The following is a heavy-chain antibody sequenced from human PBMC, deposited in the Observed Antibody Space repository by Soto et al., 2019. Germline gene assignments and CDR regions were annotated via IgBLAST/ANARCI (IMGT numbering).Heavy chain of an antibody. CDR3: AREGYSSSTYYFDY. Sequence: QVQLQQWGAGLLKPSETLSLTCAVYGGSFSGYYWSWIRQPPGKGLEWIGEINHSGSTNYNPSLKRRVTISVDTSKTQFSLKLSSVTAADTAVYYCAREGYSSSTYYFDYWGQGTLVTVSS. CDR1: GGSFSGYY. D-gene: IGHD6-13*01. CDR2: INHSGST. J-gene: IGHJ4*02. V-gene: IGHV4-34*01.